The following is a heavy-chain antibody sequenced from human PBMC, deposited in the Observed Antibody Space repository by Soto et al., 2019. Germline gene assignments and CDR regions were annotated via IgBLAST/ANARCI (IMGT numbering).Heavy chain of an antibody. Sequence: QVQLVQSGAEVKKPGASVKVSCKASGYTFTSYYMHWMRQAPGQGLEWMGIINPSGGSTSYAQKFQGRVTMTRDTSTSTVYMELSSLRSEDTAVYYCARGEYCSGGSCYPVDYWGQGTLVTVSS. D-gene: IGHD2-15*01. J-gene: IGHJ4*02. V-gene: IGHV1-46*03. CDR2: INPSGGST. CDR3: ARGEYCSGGSCYPVDY. CDR1: GYTFTSYY.